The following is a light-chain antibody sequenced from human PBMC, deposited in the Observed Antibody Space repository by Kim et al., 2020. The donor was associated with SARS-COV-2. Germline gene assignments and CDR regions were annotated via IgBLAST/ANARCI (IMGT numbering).Light chain of an antibody. CDR3: QQYNSDLT. CDR2: AAS. Sequence: AIRLIQSPSTLSAFAGDRVTITCRASQGIGNYLAWYQQKAGKAPKLLIYAASTLKSGVPSRFSGGGSGTDFTLTISSLQSDDYATYYCQQYNSDLTFGPGTKVDIK. CDR1: QGIGNY. J-gene: IGKJ3*01. V-gene: IGKV1-8*01.